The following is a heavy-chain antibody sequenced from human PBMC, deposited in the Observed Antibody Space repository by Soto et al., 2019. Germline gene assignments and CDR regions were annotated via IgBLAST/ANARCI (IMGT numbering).Heavy chain of an antibody. V-gene: IGHV3-21*01. D-gene: IGHD3-22*01. CDR3: ARDSLDYYDRRGSFDY. CDR2: ISSSSSYI. CDR1: GFTFGRYS. J-gene: IGHJ4*02. Sequence: GGCLRLSCATSGFTFGRYSMNWVRQAPGKGLEWVSSISSSSSYIYYADSVKGRFTISRDNAKNSLYLQMNSLRAEDTAVYYCARDSLDYYDRRGSFDYWGQGTLVTVSS.